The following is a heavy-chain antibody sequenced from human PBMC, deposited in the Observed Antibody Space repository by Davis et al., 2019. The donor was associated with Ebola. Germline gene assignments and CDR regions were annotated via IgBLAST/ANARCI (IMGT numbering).Heavy chain of an antibody. Sequence: GESLKISCTDSVITFSSYAMTWVRQAPGKGLEWVSAISGSGGSTYYADSVKGRFTISRDNSKKTLYLQMNSLRAEDTAVYYCARGLPDIVVVVAALNLFDYWGQGTLVTVSS. D-gene: IGHD2-15*01. V-gene: IGHV3-23*01. CDR1: VITFSSYA. CDR3: ARGLPDIVVVVAALNLFDY. J-gene: IGHJ4*02. CDR2: ISGSGGST.